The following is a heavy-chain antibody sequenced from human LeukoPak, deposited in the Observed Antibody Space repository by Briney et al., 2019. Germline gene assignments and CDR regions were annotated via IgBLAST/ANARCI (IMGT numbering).Heavy chain of an antibody. Sequence: SETLSLTCAVYGGSFSGYYWSWIRQPPGKGLEWIGEINHSGSTNYNPSLKSRLTISVDTSKNQFSLKLSSVAAADTAVYYCARGKLDYRYFDYWGQGTLVTVSS. D-gene: IGHD3-16*01. CDR3: ARGKLDYRYFDY. J-gene: IGHJ4*02. CDR2: INHSGST. V-gene: IGHV4-34*01. CDR1: GGSFSGYY.